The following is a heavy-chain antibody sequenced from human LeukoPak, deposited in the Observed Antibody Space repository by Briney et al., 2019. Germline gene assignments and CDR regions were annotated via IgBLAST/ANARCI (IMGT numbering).Heavy chain of an antibody. CDR1: GFTVSNNY. Sequence: GGSLRLTCAASGFTVSNNYMSWVRQAPGKGLEWVSLIYTSGSTFYADSVMGRFTISRDNSKNTLYLQMNSQRAEYSAVYYCTRDRAGTQSWVEFDLWDQGTLVTVSS. V-gene: IGHV3-66*03. CDR3: TRDRAGTQSWVEFDL. J-gene: IGHJ5*02. CDR2: IYTSGST. D-gene: IGHD3-10*01.